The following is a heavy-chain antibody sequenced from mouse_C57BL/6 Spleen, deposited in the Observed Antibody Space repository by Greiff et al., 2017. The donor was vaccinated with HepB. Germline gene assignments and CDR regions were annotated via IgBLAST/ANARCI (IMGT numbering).Heavy chain of an antibody. J-gene: IGHJ2*01. Sequence: EVKLQESGGGLVKPGGSLKLSCAASGFTFSSYAMSWVRQTPEKRLEWVATISDGGSYTYYPDNVKGRFTISRDNAKNNLYLQMSHLKSEDTAMYYCAREDDYDGYFDYWGQGTTLTVSS. CDR3: AREDDYDGYFDY. D-gene: IGHD2-4*01. V-gene: IGHV5-4*01. CDR1: GFTFSSYA. CDR2: ISDGGSYT.